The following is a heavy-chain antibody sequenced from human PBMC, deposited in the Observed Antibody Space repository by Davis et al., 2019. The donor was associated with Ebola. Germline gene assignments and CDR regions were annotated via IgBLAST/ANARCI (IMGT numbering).Heavy chain of an antibody. CDR3: ASSPFSGNVFTGYQDKYYMDV. V-gene: IGHV3-21*06. CDR1: GFTFSSYS. CDR2: IGSSSNYI. J-gene: IGHJ6*03. Sequence: PGGSLRLSCAASGFTFSSYSMNWVRQAPGKGLEWVSSIGSSSNYIYYADSVKGRFTISRDNAKNSLYLQMNSLRAEDTAVYYCASSPFSGNVFTGYQDKYYMDVWGKGTTVTVSS. D-gene: IGHD3-9*01.